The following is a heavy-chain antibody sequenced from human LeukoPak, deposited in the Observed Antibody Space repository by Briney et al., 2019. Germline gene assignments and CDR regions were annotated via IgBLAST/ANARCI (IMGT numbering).Heavy chain of an antibody. Sequence: GGSLRLSCAASGFTFSSYAMHWVRQAPGKGLEWVAVISYDGSNKYYADSVKGRFTISRDNSKNTLYLQMNSLRAADTAVYYCPTGIYDSSGYYDYWGQGTLVTVSS. CDR3: PTGIYDSSGYYDY. D-gene: IGHD3-22*01. CDR2: ISYDGSNK. V-gene: IGHV3-30-3*01. J-gene: IGHJ4*02. CDR1: GFTFSSYA.